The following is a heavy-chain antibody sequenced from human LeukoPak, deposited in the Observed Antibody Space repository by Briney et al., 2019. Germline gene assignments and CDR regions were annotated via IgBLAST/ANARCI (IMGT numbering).Heavy chain of an antibody. J-gene: IGHJ2*01. Sequence: GGSLRLSCAASGFTFSSYAMSWVRQAPGKGLEWVSAIRGSGATTYYADPVKGRFTIARDNSKNKLYLHMTSLRAEDTAVYYCAKGGGDYPHWYFDLWGPGTLVTVSS. V-gene: IGHV3-23*01. CDR1: GFTFSSYA. D-gene: IGHD4-17*01. CDR2: IRGSGATT. CDR3: AKGGGDYPHWYFDL.